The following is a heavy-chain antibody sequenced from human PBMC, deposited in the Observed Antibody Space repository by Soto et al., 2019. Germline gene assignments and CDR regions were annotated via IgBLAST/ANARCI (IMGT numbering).Heavy chain of an antibody. CDR3: ARLTAFDY. CDR1: GFTFSSYS. Sequence: AGGSLRLSCVAPGFTFSSYSLTWVRPAPGKGLEWISFISSTASTIFYADSVKGRFTISRDNARNSLFLQLNSLRAEDTAVYYCARLTAFDYWGQGTLVTVSS. J-gene: IGHJ4*02. CDR2: ISSTASTI. V-gene: IGHV3-48*01.